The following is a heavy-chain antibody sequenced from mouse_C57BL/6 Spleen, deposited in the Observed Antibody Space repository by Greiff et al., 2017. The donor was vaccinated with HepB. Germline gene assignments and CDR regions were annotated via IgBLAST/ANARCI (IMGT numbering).Heavy chain of an antibody. CDR1: GYTFTDYY. CDR2: IYPGSGNT. CDR3: ARSPDYSPYAMDY. D-gene: IGHD2-4*01. V-gene: IGHV1-76*01. J-gene: IGHJ4*01. Sequence: VKLVESGAELVRPGASVKLSCKASGYTFTDYYINWVKQRPGQGLEWIARIYPGSGNTYYNEKFKGKATLTAEKSSSTAYMQLSSLTSEDSAVYFCARSPDYSPYAMDYWGQGTSVTVSS.